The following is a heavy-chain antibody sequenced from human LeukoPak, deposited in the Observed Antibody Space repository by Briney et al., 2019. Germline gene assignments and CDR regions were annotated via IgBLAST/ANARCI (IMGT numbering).Heavy chain of an antibody. CDR3: ARAVAGTGDFDY. J-gene: IGHJ4*02. Sequence: PGGSLRLSCAASGLTFSSYSMNWVRQAPGKGLEWVSSISSSSSYIYYADSVKGRFTISRDNAKNSLYLQMNSLRAEDTAVYYCARAVAGTGDFDYWGQGTLVTVSS. V-gene: IGHV3-21*01. CDR1: GLTFSSYS. CDR2: ISSSSSYI. D-gene: IGHD6-19*01.